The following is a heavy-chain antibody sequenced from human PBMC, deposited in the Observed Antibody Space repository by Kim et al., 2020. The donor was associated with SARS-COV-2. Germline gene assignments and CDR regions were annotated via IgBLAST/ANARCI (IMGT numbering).Heavy chain of an antibody. D-gene: IGHD3-10*01. J-gene: IGHJ4*02. CDR1: GYTFTSYA. Sequence: ASVKVSCKASGYTFTSYALHWVRQAPGQSLEWMGWINAGNGHTKYSQKLEGRATITSDPSTTTAYMELSSLRSEDTAVYYCARDQGYTDYYGSGSYYPNWGAGTRDTVSS. V-gene: IGHV1-3*01. CDR3: ARDQGYTDYYGSGSYYPN. CDR2: INAGNGHT.